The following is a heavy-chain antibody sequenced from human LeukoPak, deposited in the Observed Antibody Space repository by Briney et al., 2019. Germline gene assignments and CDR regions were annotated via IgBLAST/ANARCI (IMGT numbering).Heavy chain of an antibody. CDR1: GFTLGGHD. CDR3: VREARGYHYTYFDY. V-gene: IGHV3-13*01. CDR2: VSSGHHA. J-gene: IGHJ4*02. D-gene: IGHD5-18*01. Sequence: GGSLRLSCTASGFTLGGHDMHWVRQTTSEGLEWVAAVSSGHHAFYGGSVKGRFTVSREDGKNSLYLQMNSLRAGDTAVYYCVREARGYHYTYFDYWGQGSLVTVSS.